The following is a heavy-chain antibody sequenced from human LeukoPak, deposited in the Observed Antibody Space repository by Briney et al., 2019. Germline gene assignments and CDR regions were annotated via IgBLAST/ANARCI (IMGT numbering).Heavy chain of an antibody. CDR3: ARDSPEGNNWSSEPTFDY. CDR2: ITSSGSPI. CDR1: GFTFSTYE. V-gene: IGHV3-48*03. J-gene: IGHJ4*02. D-gene: IGHD1-1*01. Sequence: GGSLRLSCAASGFTFSTYEMNWVRQAPGKGLEWISFITSSGSPIYYADSVKGRFTISRDNAENSLYLQMNSLRDEDTAVYFCARDSPEGNNWSSEPTFDYWGQGILVTVSS.